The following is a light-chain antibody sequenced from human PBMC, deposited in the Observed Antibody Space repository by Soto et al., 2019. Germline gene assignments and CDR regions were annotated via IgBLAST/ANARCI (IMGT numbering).Light chain of an antibody. CDR1: QGISSY. CDR2: AAS. V-gene: IGKV1-9*01. Sequence: DIQLTQSPSFLSASVGDRVTITCRASQGISSYLAWYQQKPGKAPKLLIYAASTLQSGVPSRFSGSGSRTQFTLTIISLQPEDFATYYCQQVNSNPPITFGQGTRLEMK. CDR3: QQVNSNPPIT. J-gene: IGKJ5*01.